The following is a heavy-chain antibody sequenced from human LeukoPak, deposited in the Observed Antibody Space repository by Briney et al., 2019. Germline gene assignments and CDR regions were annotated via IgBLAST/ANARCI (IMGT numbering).Heavy chain of an antibody. CDR1: GGSISSYY. J-gene: IGHJ4*02. Sequence: PSETLSLTCTVSGGSISSYYWSWIRQPPGKGLEWIGYIYYSGSTNYNPSLKSRVTISVDTSKNQFSLKLSSVTAADTAVYYCARVHLGGYSYGFLDYWGQGTLVTVSS. CDR3: ARVHLGGYSYGFLDY. D-gene: IGHD5-18*01. V-gene: IGHV4-59*08. CDR2: IYYSGST.